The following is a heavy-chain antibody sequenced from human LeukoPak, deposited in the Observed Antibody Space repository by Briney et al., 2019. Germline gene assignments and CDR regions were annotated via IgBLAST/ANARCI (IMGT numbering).Heavy chain of an antibody. CDR1: GFTFSDYY. V-gene: IGHV3-11*01. CDR2: ISTSGSDM. Sequence: GGSPRLSCAASGFTFSDYYMNWIRQAPGKGLEWISYISTSGSDMYYADSVKGRFTISRDNAKNSLYLQMNSLRAEDTAVYYCARGRSRTYYGFDYWGQGTLVTVSS. CDR3: ARGRSRTYYGFDY. J-gene: IGHJ4*02. D-gene: IGHD1-26*01.